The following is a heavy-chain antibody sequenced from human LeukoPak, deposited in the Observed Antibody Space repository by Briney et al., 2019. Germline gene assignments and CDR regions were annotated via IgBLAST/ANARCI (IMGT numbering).Heavy chain of an antibody. J-gene: IGHJ4*02. CDR2: MNPNSGNT. V-gene: IGHV1-8*01. D-gene: IGHD3-10*01. Sequence: ASVKVSCNASGYTFTSYDINWVRQATGQGLEWMGWMNPNSGNTGYAQKFQGRVTMTRNTSISTAYMELSSLRSEDTAVYYCARGRFGEPTTDYWGQGTLVTVSS. CDR1: GYTFTSYD. CDR3: ARGRFGEPTTDY.